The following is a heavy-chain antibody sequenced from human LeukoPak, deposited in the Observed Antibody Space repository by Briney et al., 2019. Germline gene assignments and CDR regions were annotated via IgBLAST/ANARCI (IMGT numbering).Heavy chain of an antibody. CDR3: ACYVHDSSGYYLDY. CDR1: GGSISSGDYY. V-gene: IGHV4-30-4*01. Sequence: PSQTLSLTCTVSGGSISSGDYYWSWIRQPPGKGLEWIGYIYYSGSTYYNPSLKSRVTISVDPSKNQFSLKLSSVTAADTAVYYCACYVHDSSGYYLDYWGQETLVTVSS. CDR2: IYYSGST. J-gene: IGHJ4*02. D-gene: IGHD3-22*01.